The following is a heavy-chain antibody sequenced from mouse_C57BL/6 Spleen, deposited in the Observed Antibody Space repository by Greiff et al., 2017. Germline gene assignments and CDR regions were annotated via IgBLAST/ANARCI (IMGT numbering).Heavy chain of an antibody. V-gene: IGHV1-72*01. D-gene: IGHD2-5*01. J-gene: IGHJ4*01. CDR3: ARDYSNSSYYAMDY. CDR2: IDPNSGGT. Sequence: QVQLQQPGAELVKPGASVKLSCKASGYTFTSYWMHWVKQRPGRGLEWIGRIDPNSGGTKYNEKFKSKATLTVDKPSSAAYMQLSSLTSEDSAVYYCARDYSNSSYYAMDYWGQGTSVTVSS. CDR1: GYTFTSYW.